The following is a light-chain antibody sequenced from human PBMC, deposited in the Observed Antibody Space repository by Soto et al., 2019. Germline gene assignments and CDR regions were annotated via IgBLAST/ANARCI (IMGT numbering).Light chain of an antibody. Sequence: EIVLTQSPATLSLSPGERATLSCRASQSVGSYLAGYQHKPDQAPRLLIFDASNRATGIPVKFNGSGSGTDFTLPISSLESEDFAVYYCQQRTGWPRYTFGQGTNLEIK. V-gene: IGKV3-11*01. CDR2: DAS. CDR1: QSVGSY. J-gene: IGKJ2*01. CDR3: QQRTGWPRYT.